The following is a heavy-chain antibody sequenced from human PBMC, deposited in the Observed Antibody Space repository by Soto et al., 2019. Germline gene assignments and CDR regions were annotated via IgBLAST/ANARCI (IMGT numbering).Heavy chain of an antibody. CDR2: IRSKTYNYAT. J-gene: IGHJ3*02. CDR3: SRQIPLTSWDDALDI. Sequence: EVQLVESGGGLVQPGGSLKLSCKASGFTFSDSAMHWVRQAPGKGLEWVGHIRSKTYNYATAYVASVKGRFTISRDDLKSTASLQMNSLKTEDTAVYYCSRQIPLTSWDDALDIWGQGTMVTVSS. V-gene: IGHV3-73*01. CDR1: GFTFSDSA. D-gene: IGHD1-26*01.